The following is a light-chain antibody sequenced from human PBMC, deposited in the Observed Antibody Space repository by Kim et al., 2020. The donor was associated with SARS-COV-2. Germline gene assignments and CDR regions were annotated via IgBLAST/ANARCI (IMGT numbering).Light chain of an antibody. V-gene: IGKV3-20*01. CDR3: QQYGGSPLYS. Sequence: SPGERATLACRASQTVTGNYFMWYQQKAGQAPRLLIYDASSRATGIPDRFSGSGSGTDFTLTISRLEPEDFAVYYCQQYGGSPLYSFGQGTKLEIK. CDR2: DAS. CDR1: QTVTGNY. J-gene: IGKJ2*03.